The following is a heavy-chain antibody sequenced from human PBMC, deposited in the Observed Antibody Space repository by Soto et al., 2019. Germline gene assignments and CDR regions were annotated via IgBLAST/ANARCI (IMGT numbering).Heavy chain of an antibody. CDR2: IWYDGSNK. Sequence: GGSLRLSCAASGFTFSSYGMHWVRQAPGKGLEWVAVIWYDGSNKYYADSVKGRFTISRDNSKNTLYLQMNSLRAEDTAVYYCARDLIPQTFCTKGGCYPRGMDFWGTGPTVTVSS. CDR1: GFTFSSYG. D-gene: IGHD2-8*01. V-gene: IGHV3-33*01. J-gene: IGHJ6*04. CDR3: ARDLIPQTFCTKGGCYPRGMDF.